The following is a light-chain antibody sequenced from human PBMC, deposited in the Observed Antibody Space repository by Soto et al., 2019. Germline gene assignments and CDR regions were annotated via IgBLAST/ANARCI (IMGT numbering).Light chain of an antibody. J-gene: IGKJ1*01. CDR1: QSVSSN. CDR3: QQYDNWPWT. CDR2: AAS. Sequence: ETVMTQSPATLSVSPGERATLSCRASQSVSSNLAWYQQKVGQAPRLLIYAASTRATGIPARFSGSGSGTEFTLTISSLQSEDFAIYSCQQYDNWPWTFGQGTKVEIK. V-gene: IGKV3-15*01.